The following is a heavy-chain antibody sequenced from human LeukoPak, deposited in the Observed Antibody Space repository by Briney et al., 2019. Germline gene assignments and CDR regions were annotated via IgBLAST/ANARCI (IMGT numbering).Heavy chain of an antibody. CDR3: ASLTDCSSTSCPDY. D-gene: IGHD2-2*01. CDR1: GLTFSSYW. J-gene: IGHJ4*02. V-gene: IGHV3-7*01. CDR2: IKQDGSEK. Sequence: PGGSLRLSCAASGLTFSSYWMSWVRQAPGKGLEWVANIKQDGSEKYYVDSVKGRFTISRDNAKNTLYLQMNSLRAEDTAVYYCASLTDCSSTSCPDYWGQGTLVTVSS.